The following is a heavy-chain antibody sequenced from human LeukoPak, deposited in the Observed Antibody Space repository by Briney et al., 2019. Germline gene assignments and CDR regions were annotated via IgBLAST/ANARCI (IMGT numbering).Heavy chain of an antibody. V-gene: IGHV3-23*01. CDR2: ITASGGST. CDR1: GFTFSSYA. J-gene: IGHJ4*02. D-gene: IGHD3-10*01. Sequence: GGSLRLSCAASGFTFSSYAMSWVRRAPGKGLEWVSAITASGGSTYYADSAKGRFTISRDNSKNTLYLQMNSLRAEDTAVYYCARDRGLFDYWGQGTLVTVSS. CDR3: ARDRGLFDY.